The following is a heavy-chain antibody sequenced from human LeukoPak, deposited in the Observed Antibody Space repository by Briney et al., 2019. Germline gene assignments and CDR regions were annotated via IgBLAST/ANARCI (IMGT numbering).Heavy chain of an antibody. CDR2: INHSRST. V-gene: IGHV4-34*01. D-gene: IGHD2-2*01. Sequence: TPSETLSLTCAIYGGSFSGYYWSFIRQPPGKGLEWIGEINHSRSTNYNPSLKSRVTISVDTSKNQFSLKLSSVTAADTAIYYCARQHCSSSSCYFDPWGQGTLVTVSS. CDR3: ARQHCSSSSCYFDP. J-gene: IGHJ5*02. CDR1: GGSFSGYY.